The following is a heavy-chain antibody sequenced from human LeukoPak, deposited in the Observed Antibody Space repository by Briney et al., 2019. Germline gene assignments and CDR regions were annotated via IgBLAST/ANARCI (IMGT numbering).Heavy chain of an antibody. D-gene: IGHD3-22*01. Sequence: GGSLRLSCAASGFTFSSYWMSWVRQAPGKGLEWVANIKKDGSEKYYVDSVKGRFTISRDNAKNSLYLQMNSLRAEDTAVYYCARDLYRIVVVPHYFDYWGQGTQVTVSS. CDR2: IKKDGSEK. V-gene: IGHV3-7*01. CDR3: ARDLYRIVVVPHYFDY. J-gene: IGHJ4*02. CDR1: GFTFSSYW.